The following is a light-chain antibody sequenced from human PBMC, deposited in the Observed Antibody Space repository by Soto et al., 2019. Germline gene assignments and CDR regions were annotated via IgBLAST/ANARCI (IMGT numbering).Light chain of an antibody. CDR2: AAS. CDR1: QGIRNY. Sequence: DIQMTQSPTSLSASVGDRVTITCRASQGIRNYVAWYQQIPGKAPKLLIYAASTLQGGVPSRFSGSGSGTDFTLTINHLQPEDVATYYCQKYSSVPVFGPGTKVEIK. V-gene: IGKV1-27*01. CDR3: QKYSSVPV. J-gene: IGKJ3*01.